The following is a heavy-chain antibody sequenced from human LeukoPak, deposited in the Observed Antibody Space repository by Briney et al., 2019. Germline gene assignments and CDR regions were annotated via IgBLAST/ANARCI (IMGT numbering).Heavy chain of an antibody. CDR2: MNPKSGDT. J-gene: IGHJ5*02. V-gene: IGHV1-8*03. D-gene: IGHD5-18*01. CDR1: GYSFTNYD. CDR3: AREGYSYGCEMNWFDP. Sequence: GASVKVSCKASGYSFTNYDINWVRQATGQGLEWMGWMNPKSGDTGYSQKFQGRVFITRDTSINTAYMELSSLGSDDTAVYYCAREGYSYGCEMNWFDPWGQGTLVTVSS.